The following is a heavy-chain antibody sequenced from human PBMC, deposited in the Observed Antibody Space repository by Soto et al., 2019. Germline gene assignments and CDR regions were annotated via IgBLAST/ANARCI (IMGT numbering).Heavy chain of an antibody. CDR3: ARGRIVASINDAFEI. Sequence: ASVKVSCKASGYPFTSYGISWGRQAPGQGLEWVAWISAYNGKRDTAQKFQGRVTMTLDTSTDTAHMELGDLTSADTAVYYCARGRIVASINDAFEIWGQGTKVTVSS. CDR2: ISAYNGKR. V-gene: IGHV1-18*01. J-gene: IGHJ3*02. CDR1: GYPFTSYG. D-gene: IGHD5-12*01.